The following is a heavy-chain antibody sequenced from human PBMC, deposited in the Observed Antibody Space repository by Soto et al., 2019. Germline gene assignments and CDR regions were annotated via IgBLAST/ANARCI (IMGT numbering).Heavy chain of an antibody. V-gene: IGHV5-51*01. D-gene: IGHD2-15*01. J-gene: IGHJ3*02. Sequence: GESLKISCTTSGYSFISYWVAWVRQLPGKGLEWMGTFYPGDSTSTYSPSFQGQVTISVDKSISTAYLQLSSLKASDTAMYYCARIIGYCRNNDCSWTFDIWGQGTMVTVSS. CDR2: FYPGDSTS. CDR3: ARIIGYCRNNDCSWTFDI. CDR1: GYSFISYW.